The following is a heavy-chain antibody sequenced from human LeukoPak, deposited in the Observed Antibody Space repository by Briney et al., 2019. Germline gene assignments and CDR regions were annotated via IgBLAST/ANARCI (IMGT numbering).Heavy chain of an antibody. D-gene: IGHD5/OR15-5a*01. J-gene: IGHJ4*02. Sequence: GGSLRLSCAASGSIFSRVHMTWVRQPPGKGLEWVSAISGSGGSTYYADSVKGRFTISRDNSRNTLYLQMNSLRAGDTAVYYCAKDVSTIEAADEYRGQGTLVTVSS. V-gene: IGHV3-23*01. CDR3: AKDVSTIEAADEY. CDR2: ISGSGGST. CDR1: GSIFSRVH.